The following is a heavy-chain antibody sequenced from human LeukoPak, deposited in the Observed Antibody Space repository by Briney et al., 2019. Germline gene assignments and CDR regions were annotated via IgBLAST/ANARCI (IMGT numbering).Heavy chain of an antibody. CDR1: GFTFSTYS. D-gene: IGHD6-19*01. CDR3: AKDGYTEWLGLYYFDY. Sequence: GGSLRLSCAASGFTFSTYSMNWVRQAPGKGLEWVSSISSSSSYIHYADSVKGRFTISRDNAKNSLFLQMNSLRAEDTAVYYCAKDGYTEWLGLYYFDYWGQGTLVTVSS. CDR2: ISSSSSYI. J-gene: IGHJ4*02. V-gene: IGHV3-21*04.